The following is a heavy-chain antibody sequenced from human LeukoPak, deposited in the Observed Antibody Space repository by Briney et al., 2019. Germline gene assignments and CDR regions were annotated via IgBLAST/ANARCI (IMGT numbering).Heavy chain of an antibody. D-gene: IGHD1-26*01. V-gene: IGHV4-30-2*01. CDR1: GGSISSGGYY. J-gene: IGHJ5*01. CDR2: IYHSGST. Sequence: SETLSLTCTVSGGSISSGGYYWSWIRQPPGKGLEWIGYIYHSGSTYYNPSLKSRVTISVDRSKNQFSLKLSSVTAADTAVYYCARGWVIVDEGFDSWGQGTLVTDSS. CDR3: ARGWVIVDEGFDS.